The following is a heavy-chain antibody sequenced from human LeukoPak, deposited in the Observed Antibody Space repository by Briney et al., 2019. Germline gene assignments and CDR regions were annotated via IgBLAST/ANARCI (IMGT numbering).Heavy chain of an antibody. V-gene: IGHV1-2*02. CDR1: GYTFTGYY. CDR3: AREEFIAAAGFDY. Sequence: ASVKVSCKASGYTFTGYYMHWVRQAPGQGLEWMGWINPNSGGTNYAQKFQGRATMTRDTSISTAYMELSRLRSDDTAVYYCAREEFIAAAGFDYWGQGTLVTVSS. D-gene: IGHD6-13*01. CDR2: INPNSGGT. J-gene: IGHJ4*02.